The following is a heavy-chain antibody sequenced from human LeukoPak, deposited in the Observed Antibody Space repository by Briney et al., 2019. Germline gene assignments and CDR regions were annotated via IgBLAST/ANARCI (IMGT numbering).Heavy chain of an antibody. V-gene: IGHV4-38-2*02. Sequence: SETLSLTCTVSGYSISSGYYWSWIRQPPGKGLEWIGEINHRASTNYNPSLKSPVTISVDTSKNPFSLKLSSVTAADTAVYYCARLRITMVRGVIRSPPPQKYYYYMDVWGKGTTVTISS. J-gene: IGHJ6*03. CDR3: ARLRITMVRGVIRSPPPQKYYYYMDV. CDR1: GYSISSGYY. CDR2: INHRAST. D-gene: IGHD3-10*01.